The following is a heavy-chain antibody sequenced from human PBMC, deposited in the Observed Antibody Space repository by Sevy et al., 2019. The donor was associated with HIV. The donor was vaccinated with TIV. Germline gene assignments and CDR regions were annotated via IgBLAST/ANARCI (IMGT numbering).Heavy chain of an antibody. D-gene: IGHD3-10*01. Sequence: GGSLRLSCAASGFTFSSYWMSWVRQAPGKGLEWVANIKQDGSEKYYVDSVKGRFTISRDNAKNSLYLQMNSLRAEDTAGYYCASKIGMYGSGSYYSNYYYGTDVWGQGTTVTVSS. CDR1: GFTFSSYW. CDR2: IKQDGSEK. V-gene: IGHV3-7*01. J-gene: IGHJ6*02. CDR3: ASKIGMYGSGSYYSNYYYGTDV.